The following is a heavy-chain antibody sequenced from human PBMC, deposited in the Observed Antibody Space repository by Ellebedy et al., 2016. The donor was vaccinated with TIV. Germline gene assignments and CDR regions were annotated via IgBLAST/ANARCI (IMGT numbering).Heavy chain of an antibody. J-gene: IGHJ4*02. CDR1: GFTFGTYW. CDR3: AREAVGMFDY. V-gene: IGHV3-7*03. Sequence: GGSLRLSXAASGFTFGTYWMNWVRQAPVKGLEWVANIKQDGSEKYYVDSVKGRFTITRDNAKNSLYLQMDSLRAEDTAVYYCAREAVGMFDYWGQGILVSVSS. CDR2: IKQDGSEK. D-gene: IGHD6-13*01.